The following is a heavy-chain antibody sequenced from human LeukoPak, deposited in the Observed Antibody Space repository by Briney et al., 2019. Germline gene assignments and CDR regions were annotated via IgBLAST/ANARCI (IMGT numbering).Heavy chain of an antibody. CDR1: GGSFSGFY. Sequence: SETLSPTCAVFGGSFSGFYWSWIRQPPGKGLEWIGEINHSGRTNYNPSLKSRVTISVDTSKNQFSLKLSSVTAADTAVYYCARGLLVVVPSPSEDYYYDGMDVWGQGTTVTVSS. CDR3: ARGLLVVVPSPSEDYYYDGMDV. V-gene: IGHV4-34*01. J-gene: IGHJ6*02. D-gene: IGHD2-2*01. CDR2: INHSGRT.